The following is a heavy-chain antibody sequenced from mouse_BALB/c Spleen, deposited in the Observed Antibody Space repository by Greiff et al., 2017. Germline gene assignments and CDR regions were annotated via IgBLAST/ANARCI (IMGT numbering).Heavy chain of an antibody. CDR3: TREGGPMDY. Sequence: VKLQQSGAELVKPGASVKLSCKASGYTFTSYYMYWVKQRPGQGLEWIGEINPSNGGTNFNEKFKSKATLTVDKSSSTAYMQLSSLTSEDSAVYYCTREGGPMDYWGQGTSVTVSS. CDR2: INPSNGGT. CDR1: GYTFTSYY. J-gene: IGHJ4*01. V-gene: IGHV1S81*02.